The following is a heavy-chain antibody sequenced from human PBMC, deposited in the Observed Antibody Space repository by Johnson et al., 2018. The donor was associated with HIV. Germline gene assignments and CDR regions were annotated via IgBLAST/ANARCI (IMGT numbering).Heavy chain of an antibody. J-gene: IGHJ3*02. CDR2: ISYDGNNK. Sequence: QVQLVESGGGAVQPGKSLRLSCAASGFTFSGYGMHWVRQAPGKGLEWVAVISYDGNNKYYADSVKGRFTTSRDNAKNSLYLQVKSLRAEDTALYLCAKDNGIAGTSGDAFDIWGQGTMVTVSS. V-gene: IGHV3-30*18. D-gene: IGHD6-13*01. CDR3: AKDNGIAGTSGDAFDI. CDR1: GFTFSGYG.